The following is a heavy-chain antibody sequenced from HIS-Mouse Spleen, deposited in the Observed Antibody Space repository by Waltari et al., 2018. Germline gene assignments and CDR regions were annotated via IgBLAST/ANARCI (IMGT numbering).Heavy chain of an antibody. CDR2: INPNSGGT. V-gene: IGHV1-2*02. CDR3: ARDVPNWGAFDI. Sequence: QVQLVPSGAEVKKPGASVTVSCKASGYHFTGYYMHWVRQAPGQGLEWMGWINPNSGGTNYAQKFQGRVTMTRDTSISTAYMELSRLRSDDTAVYYCARDVPNWGAFDIWGQGTMVTVSS. J-gene: IGHJ3*02. CDR1: GYHFTGYY. D-gene: IGHD7-27*01.